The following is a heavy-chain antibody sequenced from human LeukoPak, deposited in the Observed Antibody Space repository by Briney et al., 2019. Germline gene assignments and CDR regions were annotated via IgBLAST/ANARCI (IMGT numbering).Heavy chain of an antibody. CDR3: AKGVQNGDY. D-gene: IGHD2-8*01. V-gene: IGHV3-23*01. Sequence: PGGSLIHSCAASGFTFIRYAMSWVRQAPGKGLEWVSAISGSGGSTYYADSVKGRFTISRDNSKNTLYLQMNSLRAEDTAVYYCAKGVQNGDYWGQGTLVTVSS. CDR1: GFTFIRYA. CDR2: ISGSGGST. J-gene: IGHJ4*02.